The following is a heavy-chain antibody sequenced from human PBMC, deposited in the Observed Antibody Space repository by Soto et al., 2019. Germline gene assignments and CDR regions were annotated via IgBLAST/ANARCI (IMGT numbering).Heavy chain of an antibody. V-gene: IGHV3-23*01. CDR1: GFTFSSYA. D-gene: IGHD3-10*01. J-gene: IGHJ5*02. CDR2: ISGSGGST. Sequence: EVQMLESGGGLVQPGGSLRLSCAASGFTFSSYAMSWVRQAPGKGLEWVSAISGSGGSTYYADSVKVRFTISRDNSKNTLYLQMNSLRAEDTAVYYCAKDQGGLLWFGESSFTNNWFDPWGQGTLVTVSS. CDR3: AKDQGGLLWFGESSFTNNWFDP.